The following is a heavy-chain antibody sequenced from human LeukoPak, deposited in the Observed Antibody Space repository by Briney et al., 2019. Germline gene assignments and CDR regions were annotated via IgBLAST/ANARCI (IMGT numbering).Heavy chain of an antibody. CDR2: INPNSGGT. J-gene: IGHJ4*02. Sequence: ASVKVSCKASGYTFTGYYMHWVQQAPGQGLEWMGWINPNSGGTNYAQKFQGRVTMTRDTSISTAYMELSRLRSDDTAVYYCARVRGSIAVAGTGFDYWGQGTLVTVSS. D-gene: IGHD6-19*01. V-gene: IGHV1-2*02. CDR3: ARVRGSIAVAGTGFDY. CDR1: GYTFTGYY.